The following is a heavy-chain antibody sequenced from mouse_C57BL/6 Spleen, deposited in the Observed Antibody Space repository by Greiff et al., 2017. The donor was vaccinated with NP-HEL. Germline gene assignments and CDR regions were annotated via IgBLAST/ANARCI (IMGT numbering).Heavy chain of an antibody. V-gene: IGHV1-55*01. J-gene: IGHJ4*01. D-gene: IGHD1-1*01. CDR2: IYPGSGST. CDR3: ARWYYGSPSFYAMDY. CDR1: GYTFTSYW. Sequence: QVQLQQPGAELVKPGASVKMSCKASGYTFTSYWITWVKQRPGQGLEWIGDIYPGSGSTNYNEKFKSKATLTVDTSSSTAYMQLSSLTSEDSAVYYGARWYYGSPSFYAMDYWGQGTSVTVSS.